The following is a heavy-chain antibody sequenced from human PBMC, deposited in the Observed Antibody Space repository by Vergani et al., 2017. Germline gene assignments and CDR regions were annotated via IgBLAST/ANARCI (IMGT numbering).Heavy chain of an antibody. J-gene: IGHJ4*02. CDR1: GFTFSSYG. CDR3: ARDFVSDY. D-gene: IGHD3-16*02. V-gene: IGHV3-30*03. Sequence: QVQLVESGGGVVQPGRSLRLSCAASGFTFSSYGMHWVRQAPGKGLEWVAVISYDGSNKYYADSVKGRFTISRDNSKNTLYLQMNSLRAEDTAVYYCARDFVSDYWGQGTLVTVSS. CDR2: ISYDGSNK.